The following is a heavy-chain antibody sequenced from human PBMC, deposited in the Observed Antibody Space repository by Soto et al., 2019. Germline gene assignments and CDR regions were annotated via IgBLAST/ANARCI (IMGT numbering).Heavy chain of an antibody. CDR1: GGSISSGGYY. CDR3: ARKYVDTMVRGDPYGMDV. CDR2: IYYSGST. D-gene: IGHD3-10*01. V-gene: IGHV4-31*03. Sequence: PSETLSLTCTVSGGSISSGGYYWSWIRQHPGKGLEWIGYIYYSGSTYYNPSLKSRVTISVDTSKNQFSLKLSSVTAADTAVYYCARKYVDTMVRGDPYGMDVWGQGTTVTVS. J-gene: IGHJ6*02.